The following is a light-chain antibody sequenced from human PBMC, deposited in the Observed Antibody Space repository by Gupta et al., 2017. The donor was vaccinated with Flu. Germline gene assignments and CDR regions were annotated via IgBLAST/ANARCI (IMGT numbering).Light chain of an antibody. CDR2: EDD. CDR3: QSYDDNNHVV. CDR1: SGSIASYY. J-gene: IGLJ2*01. Sequence: FMLTPPHSVSESPGKTVTISCTRSSGSIASYYVQWFQQRPGSSPTTVIYEDDDRPSGVPDRFSGSIDSSSNSASLTISGLRTEDEADYYCQSYDDNNHVVFGGGTKLTVL. V-gene: IGLV6-57*01.